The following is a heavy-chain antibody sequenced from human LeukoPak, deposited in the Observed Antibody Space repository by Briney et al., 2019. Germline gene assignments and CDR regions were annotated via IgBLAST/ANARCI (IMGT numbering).Heavy chain of an antibody. V-gene: IGHV3-21*01. CDR2: ISRGSSRI. CDR1: GFTLSGFT. J-gene: IGHJ5*02. D-gene: IGHD2-2*02. CDR3: VRIPNTANFPNWFDP. Sequence: GGSLRLSCAASGFTLSGFTMNWVRLVPGRGLEWVSAISRGSSRIFYADSVRGRFTISRDDAKNSLYLHMNSLRAEDTATYYCVRIPNTANFPNWFDPWGQGILVTVSS.